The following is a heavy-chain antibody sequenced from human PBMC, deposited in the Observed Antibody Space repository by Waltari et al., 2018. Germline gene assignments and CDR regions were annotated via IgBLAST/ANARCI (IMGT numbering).Heavy chain of an antibody. Sequence: QVQLQQWGAGLLTPSETLSLTCAVYGGSFSGYYWSWIRQPPGKGLEWIGEINHSGSTNYNPSLNSRVTISVDTSKNQFSLKLSSVTDADTAVYYCARRPSPTYSSSWDNWFDPWGQGTLVTVSS. D-gene: IGHD6-13*01. CDR2: INHSGST. CDR3: ARRPSPTYSSSWDNWFDP. CDR1: GGSFSGYY. J-gene: IGHJ5*02. V-gene: IGHV4-34*01.